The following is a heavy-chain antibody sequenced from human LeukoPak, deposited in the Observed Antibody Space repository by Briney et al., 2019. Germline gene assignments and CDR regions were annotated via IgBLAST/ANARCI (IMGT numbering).Heavy chain of an antibody. J-gene: IGHJ4*02. Sequence: GGSLRLSCAASGFTFSSYAMSWARQAPGKGLAWVSSISGSGGSTYYADSVKGRFTISRDNSKNTLYLQMNSLRAEDTAVYYCVRAPVGNLYYFDYWGQGSLVTVSS. CDR3: VRAPVGNLYYFDY. CDR1: GFTFSSYA. CDR2: ISGSGGST. V-gene: IGHV3-23*01. D-gene: IGHD1-26*01.